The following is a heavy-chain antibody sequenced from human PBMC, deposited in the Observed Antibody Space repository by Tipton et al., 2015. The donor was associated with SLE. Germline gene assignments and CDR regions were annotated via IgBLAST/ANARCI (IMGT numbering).Heavy chain of an antibody. V-gene: IGHV3-21*01. J-gene: IGHJ5*02. Sequence: GSLRLSCAASGFTFSSYSMNWVRQAPGKGLEWVSSISSSSSYIYYADSVKGRFTISRDNAKNSLYLQMNSLRAEDTAVYYCAREWIIAVAGTEVWFDPWGQGTLVTVSS. CDR3: AREWIIAVAGTEVWFDP. D-gene: IGHD6-19*01. CDR1: GFTFSSYS. CDR2: ISSSSSYI.